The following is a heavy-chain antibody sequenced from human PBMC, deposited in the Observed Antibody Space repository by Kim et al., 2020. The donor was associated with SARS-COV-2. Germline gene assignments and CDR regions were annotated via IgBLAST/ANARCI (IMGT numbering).Heavy chain of an antibody. CDR3: AREYSGYDSKNFDY. CDR2: ISSSSSYT. D-gene: IGHD5-12*01. J-gene: IGHJ4*02. CDR1: GFTFSDYY. V-gene: IGHV3-11*06. Sequence: GGSLRLSCAASGFTFSDYYMSWTRQAPGKGLEWVSYISSSSSYTNYADSVKGRFTISRDNAKNSLYLQMNSLRAEDTAVYYCAREYSGYDSKNFDYWGQGTLVTVSS.